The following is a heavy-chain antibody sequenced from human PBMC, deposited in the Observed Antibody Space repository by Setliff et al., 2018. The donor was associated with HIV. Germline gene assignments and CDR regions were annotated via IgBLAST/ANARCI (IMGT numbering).Heavy chain of an antibody. V-gene: IGHV3-30*02. CDR2: IRYDGSNQ. J-gene: IGHJ6*02. CDR1: GFTFSGYG. D-gene: IGHD1-26*01. CDR3: AKDDVVGVSVVRMDV. Sequence: RLSCVASGFTFSGYGMHWVRQAPGKGLEWVAFIRYDGSNQHYADSVRGRFTISRDNSENTVYLQMNSLRTQDTAVYYCAKDDVVGVSVVRMDVWGQGTTVTVSS.